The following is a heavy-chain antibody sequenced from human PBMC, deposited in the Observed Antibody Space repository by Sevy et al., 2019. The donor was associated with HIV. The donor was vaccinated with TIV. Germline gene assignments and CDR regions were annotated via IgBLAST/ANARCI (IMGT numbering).Heavy chain of an antibody. J-gene: IGHJ4*02. CDR3: ARVGSSGSSWYNGFDY. Sequence: SETLSLTCTVSGGSISSYYWSWIRQPAGKGLVWIGRIYTSGSTNYNPSLKSRVTMSVDTSKNQFSLKLSSVTSADTPLYYCARVGSSGSSWYNGFDYWGQGTLLTVSS. D-gene: IGHD6-13*01. CDR1: GGSISSYY. V-gene: IGHV4-4*07. CDR2: IYTSGST.